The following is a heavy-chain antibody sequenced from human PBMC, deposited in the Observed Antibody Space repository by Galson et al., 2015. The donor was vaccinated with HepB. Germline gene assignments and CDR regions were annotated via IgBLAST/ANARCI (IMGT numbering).Heavy chain of an antibody. J-gene: IGHJ3*02. CDR2: IYWDDDK. Sequence: PALVKPTQTLTLTCTFSGFSLSTSGVGVGWIRQPPGKALEWLALIYWDDDKRYSPSLKSRLTITKDTSKNQVVLTMTNMDPVDTATYYCAHRPVGQQLARYAFDIWGQGTMVTVSS. CDR1: GFSLSTSGVG. V-gene: IGHV2-5*02. CDR3: AHRPVGQQLARYAFDI. D-gene: IGHD6-13*01.